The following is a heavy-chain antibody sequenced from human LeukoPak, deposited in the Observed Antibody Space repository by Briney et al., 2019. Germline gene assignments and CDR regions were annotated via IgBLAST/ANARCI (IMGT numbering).Heavy chain of an antibody. V-gene: IGHV3-74*01. D-gene: IGHD2-15*01. CDR1: GSAVSVFW. J-gene: IGHJ3*02. Sequence: GGSLRLSCAASGSAVSVFWMHWVRQAPGKGLVWVSHINSDGSTTNYADSVKGRFTISRDNAKNTLYLQLNSLRAEDTALYYCVGDRGAPDSFNIWGQGTMVTVSS. CDR2: INSDGSTT. CDR3: VGDRGAPDSFNI.